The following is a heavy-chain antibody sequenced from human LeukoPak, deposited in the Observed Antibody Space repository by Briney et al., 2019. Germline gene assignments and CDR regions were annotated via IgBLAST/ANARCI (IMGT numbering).Heavy chain of an antibody. V-gene: IGHV4-39*01. CDR1: GVSISSSSYY. CDR3: ARRSGSYNNWFDP. D-gene: IGHD1-26*01. J-gene: IGHJ5*02. Sequence: PSETLSLTCTVSGVSISSSSYYWGWIRQPPGKGLEWIGSIYYSGSTYYNPSLKSRVTISVDTSKNQFSLKLSSVTAADTAVYYCARRSGSYNNWFDPWGQGTLVTVSS. CDR2: IYYSGST.